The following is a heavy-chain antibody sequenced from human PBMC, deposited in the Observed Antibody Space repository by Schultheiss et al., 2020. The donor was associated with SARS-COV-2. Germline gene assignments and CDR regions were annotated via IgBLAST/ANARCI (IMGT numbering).Heavy chain of an antibody. Sequence: SETLSLTCTVSGGSVSSGSYYWSWIRQPPGKGLEWIGYIYYSGSTSYNPSLKSRLTMSVDTSKNQFSLRLSSVTAADTAVYYCARGRNWGYYFDCWGQGTLVTVSS. CDR3: ARGRNWGYYFDC. D-gene: IGHD7-27*01. J-gene: IGHJ4*02. V-gene: IGHV4-61*01. CDR1: GGSVSSGSYY. CDR2: IYYSGST.